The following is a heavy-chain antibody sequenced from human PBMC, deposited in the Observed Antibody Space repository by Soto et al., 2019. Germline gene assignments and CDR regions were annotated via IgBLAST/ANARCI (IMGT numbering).Heavy chain of an antibody. CDR2: IYYSGSA. J-gene: IGHJ5*02. CDR1: GDSVTSVSDY. D-gene: IGHD3-16*01. V-gene: IGHV4-61*01. Sequence: SETLSLTCTVSGDSVTSVSDYWSWIRQPPGKGLEWIGYIYYSGSADYNPSLGSRVTISIDTSKNQFSLTLKSVTAADTAVYYCASGGNWFDPWGQGVLVTVSS. CDR3: ASGGNWFDP.